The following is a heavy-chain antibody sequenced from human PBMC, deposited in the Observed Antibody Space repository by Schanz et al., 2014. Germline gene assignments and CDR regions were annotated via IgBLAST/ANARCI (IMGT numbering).Heavy chain of an antibody. CDR2: VFPNGIT. V-gene: IGHV4-61*02. CDR3: ARDTSWRLDL. CDR1: GGSISSGTYY. Sequence: QVQLQESGPGLVKPSETLSLTCTVSGGSISSGTYYWSWIRQPAGKALEWVGRVFPNGITNYNPSLKSRVTISLDTSKTEFTLTRTSLTAADTAVYYCARDTSWRLDLWGRGTLVTVSS. J-gene: IGHJ2*01. D-gene: IGHD3-16*02.